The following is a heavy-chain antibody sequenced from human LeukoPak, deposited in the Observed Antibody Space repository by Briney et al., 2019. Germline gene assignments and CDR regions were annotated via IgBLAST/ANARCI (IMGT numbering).Heavy chain of an antibody. CDR1: GGSFSGYY. D-gene: IGHD6-13*01. V-gene: IGHV4-34*01. Sequence: PSETLSHTCAVYGGSFSGYYWSWIRQPPGKGLEWIGEINHSGSTNYNPSLKSRVTISVDTSKNQFSLKLSSVTAADTAVYYCARGSGSVAAAGTNLDYWGQGTLVTVSS. J-gene: IGHJ4*02. CDR3: ARGSGSVAAAGTNLDY. CDR2: INHSGST.